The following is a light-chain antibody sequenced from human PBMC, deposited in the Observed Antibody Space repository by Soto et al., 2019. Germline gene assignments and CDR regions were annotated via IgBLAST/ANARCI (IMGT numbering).Light chain of an antibody. CDR2: AAS. J-gene: IGKJ4*01. CDR3: QQLWTYPLT. Sequence: DTQLTQSPSFLSASAGDRVTIACRASQDVSRSVGWYQQKPGTAPKLLISAASTLNSGVPSRFSGSGSGTDFTLTISSLQPEDFATYYCQQLWTYPLTFGGGTKVDIK. V-gene: IGKV1-9*01. CDR1: QDVSRS.